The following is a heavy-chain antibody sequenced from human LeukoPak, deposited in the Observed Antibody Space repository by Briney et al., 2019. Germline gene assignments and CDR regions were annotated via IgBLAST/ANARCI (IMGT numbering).Heavy chain of an antibody. CDR1: GFTFYKNG. V-gene: IGHV3-21*06. J-gene: IGHJ4*02. CDR3: ARDLSSQN. CDR2: SSTGST. Sequence: GGSLRLSCAASGFTFYKNGMSWVRQAPGKGLEWVASSSTGSTYYADSVEGRFTISRDNAKNSLYLQMNSLRAEDTAVYYCARDLSSQNWGQGTLVTVSS. D-gene: IGHD6-6*01.